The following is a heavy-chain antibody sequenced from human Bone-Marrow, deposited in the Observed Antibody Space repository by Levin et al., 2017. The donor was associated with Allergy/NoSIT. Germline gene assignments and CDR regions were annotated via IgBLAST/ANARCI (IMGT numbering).Heavy chain of an antibody. CDR3: ARGGGYDFNWFDP. CDR2: IYYSGST. V-gene: IGHV4-59*01. D-gene: IGHD5-12*01. Sequence: SETLSLTCTVSGGSISSYYWSWIRQPPGKGLEWIGYIYYSGSTNYNPSLKSRVTISVDTSKNQFSLKLSSVTAADTAVYYCARGGGYDFNWFDPWGQGTLVTVSS. CDR1: GGSISSYY. J-gene: IGHJ5*02.